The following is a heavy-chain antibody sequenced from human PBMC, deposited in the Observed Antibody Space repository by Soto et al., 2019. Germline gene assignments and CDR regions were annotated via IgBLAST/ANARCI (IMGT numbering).Heavy chain of an antibody. CDR3: PTAPPVGATMWYFDY. D-gene: IGHD1-26*01. CDR1: GFTFSNAW. V-gene: IGHV3-15*01. Sequence: GGSLRLSCAASGFTFSNAWMSWVRQAPGKGLEWVGRIKSKTDGGKTDYAAPVKGRFTISRDDSKNTLYLQMNSLKTEDPVGYYSPTAPPVGATMWYFDYWGQGTLVTVSS. J-gene: IGHJ4*02. CDR2: IKSKTDGGKT.